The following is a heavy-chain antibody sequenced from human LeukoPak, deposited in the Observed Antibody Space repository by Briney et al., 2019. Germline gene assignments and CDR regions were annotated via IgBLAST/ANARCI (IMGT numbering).Heavy chain of an antibody. CDR3: ARSWYPNLPMILDY. Sequence: ASVKVSCKASGYTFTGYSMHWVRQAPGPGLEWMGWINPNSGGTNYAQKFQGRVTMTRDTSISTAYMELSRLRSDDTAVYYCARSWYPNLPMILDYWGQGTLVNVSS. J-gene: IGHJ4*02. D-gene: IGHD6-13*01. CDR2: INPNSGGT. CDR1: GYTFTGYS. V-gene: IGHV1-2*02.